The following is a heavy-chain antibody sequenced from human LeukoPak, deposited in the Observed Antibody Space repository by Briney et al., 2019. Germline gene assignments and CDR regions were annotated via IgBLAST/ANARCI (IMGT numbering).Heavy chain of an antibody. Sequence: PGGSLRLSCAASGFTFSSDGMHWVRQAPGKGLEWVAVIWCDGSNKYYADSVKGRFTISRDNSKNTLYLQMNSLRAEDTAVYYCARLHGSGSYYNVPFDYWGQGTLVTVSS. CDR3: ARLHGSGSYYNVPFDY. J-gene: IGHJ4*02. D-gene: IGHD3-10*01. V-gene: IGHV3-33*01. CDR1: GFTFSSDG. CDR2: IWCDGSNK.